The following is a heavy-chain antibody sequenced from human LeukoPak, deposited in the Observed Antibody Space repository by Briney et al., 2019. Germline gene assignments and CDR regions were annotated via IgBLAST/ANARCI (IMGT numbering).Heavy chain of an antibody. J-gene: IGHJ4*02. D-gene: IGHD4-17*01. CDR3: ARERRTVTTRLGRYYFDY. V-gene: IGHV4-34*01. CDR1: GGSFSGYY. Sequence: SETLSLTCAVYGGSFSGYYWSWIRQPPGKGLEWIGEINHSGSTNCNPSLKSRVTVSVDTSKNQFSLKLSSVTAADTAVYYCARERRTVTTRLGRYYFDYWGQGTLVTVSS. CDR2: INHSGST.